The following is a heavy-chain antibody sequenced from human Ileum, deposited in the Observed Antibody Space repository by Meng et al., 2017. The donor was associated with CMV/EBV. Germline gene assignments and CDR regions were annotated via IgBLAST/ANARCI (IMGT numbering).Heavy chain of an antibody. CDR2: IFFSGNT. V-gene: IGHV4-30-4*08. CDR1: GASISIGDYY. CDR3: ARFRIAALGNLFDP. D-gene: IGHD6-13*01. J-gene: IGHJ5*02. Sequence: QLPLLDAGPDLATPSHTLSLSCTVSGASISIGDYYWSWIRQPPGKGLEWIGYIFFSGNTYYNPSLNNRVIISIDTPRNQFSLKVDSVTAADTAVYYCARFRIAALGNLFDPWGHGTLVTVSS.